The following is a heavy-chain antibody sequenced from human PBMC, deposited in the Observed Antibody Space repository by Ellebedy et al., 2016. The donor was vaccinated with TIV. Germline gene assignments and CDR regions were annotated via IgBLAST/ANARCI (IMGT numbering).Heavy chain of an antibody. V-gene: IGHV3-30*04. J-gene: IGHJ4*02. CDR1: GFTFSRYA. CDR3: ARVRGYYGSGSYHPLDY. CDR2: ISSDGSNK. D-gene: IGHD3-10*01. Sequence: GESLKISXAASGFTFSRYAIHWVRQAPGKGLYWVAVISSDGSNKYFADSVKGRFTISRDNSKNTLYPQMSSLRPEDTAVYYCARVRGYYGSGSYHPLDYWGQGTLVTVSS.